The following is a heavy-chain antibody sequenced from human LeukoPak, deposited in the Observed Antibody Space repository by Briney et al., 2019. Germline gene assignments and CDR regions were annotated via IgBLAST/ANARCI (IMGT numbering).Heavy chain of an antibody. CDR3: ARHGQNDGYPLDY. D-gene: IGHD5-24*01. Sequence: PSETLSLTCTVSGGSISGYYWSWIRQPPGKGLEWIAYIHYSGSTNCNPPLKSRLIISVDTSKNQLSLKLNSVTDADTAVYYCARHGQNDGYPLDYWGQGTLVSVSS. CDR1: GGSISGYY. CDR2: IHYSGST. V-gene: IGHV4-59*08. J-gene: IGHJ4*02.